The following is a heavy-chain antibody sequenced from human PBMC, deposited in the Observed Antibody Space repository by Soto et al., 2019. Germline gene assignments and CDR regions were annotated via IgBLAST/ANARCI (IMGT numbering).Heavy chain of an antibody. V-gene: IGHV1-2*02. CDR3: ASFEYSSSEGVDY. J-gene: IGHJ4*02. D-gene: IGHD6-6*01. Sequence: ASVQVSCKAPSDTFTTYYIHCLGQARGHVLEWMGWINPNSDGTNYAQKLHGRVTMTRDTSISTAYMSQSSLRSDDTAVYYCASFEYSSSEGVDYWGQGTLVTVSS. CDR2: INPNSDGT. CDR1: SDTFTTYY.